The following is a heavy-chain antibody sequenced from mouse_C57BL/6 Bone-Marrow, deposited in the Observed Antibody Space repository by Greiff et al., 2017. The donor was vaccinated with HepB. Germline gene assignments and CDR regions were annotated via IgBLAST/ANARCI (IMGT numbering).Heavy chain of an antibody. CDR1: GFTFSDYY. V-gene: IGHV5-16*01. CDR3: ARDNGEGYAMDY. Sequence: EVQLVESEGGLVQPGSSMKLSCTASGFTFSDYYMAWVRQVPEKGLEWVANINYDGSSTYYLDSLKSRFIISRDNAKNILYLQMSSLKSEDTATYYCARDNGEGYAMDYWGQGTSVTVSS. CDR2: INYDGSST. J-gene: IGHJ4*01.